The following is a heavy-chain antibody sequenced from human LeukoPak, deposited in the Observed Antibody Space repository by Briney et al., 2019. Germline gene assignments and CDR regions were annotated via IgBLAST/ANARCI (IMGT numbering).Heavy chain of an antibody. J-gene: IGHJ3*02. CDR2: IHHSGST. Sequence: SETLSLTCAVYGGSFSGYYWSWIRQPPGKGLEWIGEIHHSGSTNSNPSLTSRVTVSVDTPKNQFSLKLSSVTAADTAVYYCARGLGSGFESRAFDIWGQGTMVTVSS. CDR3: ARGLGSGFESRAFDI. D-gene: IGHD5-12*01. V-gene: IGHV4-34*01. CDR1: GGSFSGYY.